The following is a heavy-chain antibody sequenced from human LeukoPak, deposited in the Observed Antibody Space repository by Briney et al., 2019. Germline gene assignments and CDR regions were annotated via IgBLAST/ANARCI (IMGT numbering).Heavy chain of an antibody. CDR3: VRGEPSIAVAAVDY. D-gene: IGHD6-19*01. CDR1: GFTFSSFW. V-gene: IGHV3-7*04. Sequence: PGVSLRLSCAASGFTFSSFWMSWVRQAPGKGLEWVPNIKQDGSEKYYVDSVRGRFTISRDNAKNSLYLQMNSLRAEDTAVYYCVRGEPSIAVAAVDYWGQGTLVTVSS. J-gene: IGHJ4*02. CDR2: IKQDGSEK.